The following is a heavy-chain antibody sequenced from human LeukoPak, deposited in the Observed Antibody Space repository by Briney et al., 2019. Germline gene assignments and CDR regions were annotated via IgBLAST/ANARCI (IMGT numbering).Heavy chain of an antibody. CDR1: GCTYNNAW. CDR2: IKSKTDGGTT. V-gene: IGHV3-15*01. CDR3: ATSRVGY. D-gene: IGHD5/OR15-5a*01. J-gene: IGHJ4*02. Sequence: GGSLRLSCAASGCTYNNAWLNWLRPAPAKGLEWVGRIKSKTDGGTTEYAAPVKGRFTISRDESKNTLYLQMNSLKTEDTAVYYCATSRVGYWGQGTLVTVS.